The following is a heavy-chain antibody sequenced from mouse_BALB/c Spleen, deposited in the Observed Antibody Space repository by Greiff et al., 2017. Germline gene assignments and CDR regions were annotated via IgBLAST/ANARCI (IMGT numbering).Heavy chain of an antibody. CDR1: GYTFTSYW. J-gene: IGHJ4*01. Sequence: QVQLQQPGAELVRPGASVKLSCKASGYTFTSYWINWVKQRPGQGLEWIGNIYPSDSYTNYNQKFKDKATLTVDKSSSTAYMQLSSPTSEDSAVYYCTREGREDYAMDYWGQGTSVTVSS. V-gene: IGHV1-69*02. CDR3: TREGREDYAMDY. CDR2: IYPSDSYT.